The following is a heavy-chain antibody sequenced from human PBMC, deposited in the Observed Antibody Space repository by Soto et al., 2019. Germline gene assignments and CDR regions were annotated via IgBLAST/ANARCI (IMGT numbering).Heavy chain of an antibody. CDR2: INPSGGST. CDR3: ARDEQGGYCRFDP. Sequence: QVQLVQSGAEVKKPGASVKVSCKASGYTFTSYYMHWVGQAPGQGLEWMGIINPSGGSTSYAQKFQGRVTMTRDTSTSTVYMELSSLRSEDTAVYYCARDEQGGYCRFDPWGQGTLVTVSS. D-gene: IGHD6-13*01. CDR1: GYTFTSYY. V-gene: IGHV1-46*01. J-gene: IGHJ5*02.